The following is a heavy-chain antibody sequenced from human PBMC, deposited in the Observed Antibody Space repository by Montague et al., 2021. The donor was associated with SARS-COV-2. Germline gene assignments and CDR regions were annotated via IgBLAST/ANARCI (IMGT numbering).Heavy chain of an antibody. V-gene: IGHV4-59*01. Sequence: SETLSLTCTVSGGSIDSYYWSWIRQPPGKGLEWIGYIYYRGTTNYNPSLESRVTMSVDTSKNQFSLNLSFVTAADTAMYYCARELQYNWFDPWGQGTLVTVSS. CDR1: GGSIDSYY. CDR2: IYYRGTT. J-gene: IGHJ5*02. D-gene: IGHD2-21*02. CDR3: ARELQYNWFDP.